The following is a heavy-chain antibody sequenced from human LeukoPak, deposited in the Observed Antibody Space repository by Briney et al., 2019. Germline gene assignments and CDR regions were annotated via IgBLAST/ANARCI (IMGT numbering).Heavy chain of an antibody. J-gene: IGHJ4*02. V-gene: IGHV1-18*04. CDR1: GYTFTSYG. Sequence: AAVKVSCKASGYTFTSYGLSWVRQAPGQGLEWMGWISAYNGNTNYAQKLQGRVTMTTDTSTSTAYMELRSLRSDDTAVYYCARGMQTPGPFDYWGQGTLVTVSS. CDR3: ARGMQTPGPFDY. CDR2: ISAYNGNT.